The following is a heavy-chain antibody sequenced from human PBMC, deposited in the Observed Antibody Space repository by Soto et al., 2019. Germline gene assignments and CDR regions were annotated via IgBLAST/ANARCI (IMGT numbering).Heavy chain of an antibody. J-gene: IGHJ5*02. CDR3: AKDSSVTAAGSGGWFDP. Sequence: VQLVQSGGGVVQPGRSLRLSCAASGFDFNTYGFHWVRQAPGKGLEWVAGISFDGGNQYYADSVKGRFTISRDKSNSTLYLQMNSLGAEDTATYYCAKDSSVTAAGSGGWFDPWGQGTLVIVSS. CDR1: GFDFNTYG. CDR2: ISFDGGNQ. V-gene: IGHV3-30*18. D-gene: IGHD6-13*01.